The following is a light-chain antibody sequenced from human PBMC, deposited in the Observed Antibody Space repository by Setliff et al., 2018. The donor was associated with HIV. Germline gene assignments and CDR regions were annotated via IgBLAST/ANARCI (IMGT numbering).Light chain of an antibody. Sequence: QSVLAQPASVSGSPGQSITISCTGTSSDVGGYNYVSWHQQHQGKAPKLMIYDVSNRPSGVSNRFSGSKSGNTASLTISALQAEDEADYYCSSYTSSSTVLFGGGTKVTVL. V-gene: IGLV2-14*03. CDR1: SSDVGGYNY. J-gene: IGLJ2*01. CDR2: DVS. CDR3: SSYTSSSTVL.